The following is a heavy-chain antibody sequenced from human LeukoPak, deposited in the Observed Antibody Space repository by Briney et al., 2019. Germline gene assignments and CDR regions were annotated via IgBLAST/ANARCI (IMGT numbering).Heavy chain of an antibody. D-gene: IGHD1-26*01. CDR3: ARGWELRNYYYYYMDV. J-gene: IGHJ6*03. CDR1: GYTFTGYY. Sequence: ASVNVSCKASGYTFTGYYMHWVRQAPGQGVEWMGWINPNSGGTNYAQKFQGRVTMTRDTSISTAYMELSRLRSDYTAVYYCARGWELRNYYYYYMDVWGKGTTVTVSS. CDR2: INPNSGGT. V-gene: IGHV1-2*02.